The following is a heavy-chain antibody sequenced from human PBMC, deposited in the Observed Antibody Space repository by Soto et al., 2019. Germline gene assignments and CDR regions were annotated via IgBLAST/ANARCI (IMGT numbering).Heavy chain of an antibody. J-gene: IGHJ4*02. CDR3: AKDRAYYYDSSGPNAVDY. V-gene: IGHV3-23*01. Sequence: GGSLRLSCAASGFTFSSYAMSWVRQAPGKGLEWVSAISGSGGSTYYADSVKGRFTISRDNSKNTLYLQMNSLRAEDTAVYYCAKDRAYYYDSSGPNAVDYWGQGTLVTVS. CDR1: GFTFSSYA. D-gene: IGHD3-22*01. CDR2: ISGSGGST.